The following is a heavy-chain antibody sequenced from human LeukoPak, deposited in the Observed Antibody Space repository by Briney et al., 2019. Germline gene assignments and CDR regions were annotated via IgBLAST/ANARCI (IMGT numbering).Heavy chain of an antibody. CDR3: ANRRDGYIHFDY. V-gene: IGHV1-69*02. Sequence: ASVKVSCKASGGTFSSYTISWVRQAPGQGLEWMGRIIPILGIANYAQKFQGRVTITEDKSTSTAYMELSSLRSEDTAVYYCANRRDGYIHFDYWGQGTLVTVSS. D-gene: IGHD5-24*01. CDR1: GGTFSSYT. CDR2: IIPILGIA. J-gene: IGHJ4*02.